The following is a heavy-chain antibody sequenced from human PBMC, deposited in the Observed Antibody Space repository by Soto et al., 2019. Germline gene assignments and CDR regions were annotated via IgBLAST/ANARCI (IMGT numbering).Heavy chain of an antibody. CDR1: GYTLTELS. CDR3: ATGSTVTTYYYYYYMDV. D-gene: IGHD4-17*01. J-gene: IGHJ6*03. V-gene: IGHV1-24*01. CDR2: FDPEDGET. Sequence: ASVKVSCTVSGYTLTELSMHWVRQAPGKGLEWMGGFDPEDGETIYAQKFQGRVTMTEDTSTDTAYMELSSLRSEDTAVYYCATGSTVTTYYYYYYMDVWGKGTTVTVSS.